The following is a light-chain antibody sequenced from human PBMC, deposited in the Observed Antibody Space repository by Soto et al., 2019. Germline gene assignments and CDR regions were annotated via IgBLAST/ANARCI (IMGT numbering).Light chain of an antibody. J-gene: IGKJ1*01. CDR1: QSVSSRY. CDR2: GAS. CDR3: QQYGSSRT. V-gene: IGKV3-20*01. Sequence: CWASQSVSSRYLAWYQQKPGQAPRLLIYGASSRATGIPDRFSGSGSGTDFTLTISRLEPEDLAVYYCQQYGSSRTFGQGTRWIS.